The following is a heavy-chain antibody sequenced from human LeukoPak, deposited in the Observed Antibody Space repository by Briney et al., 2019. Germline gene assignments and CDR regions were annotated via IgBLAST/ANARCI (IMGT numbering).Heavy chain of an antibody. J-gene: IGHJ4*02. V-gene: IGHV3-21*01. CDR1: GFTFSSYS. D-gene: IGHD4-17*01. Sequence: GGSLRLSCAASGFTFSSYSMNWVRQAPGKGLEWVSSISSSSSYIYYVDSVKGRFTISRDNAKNSLYLQMNSLRAEDTAVYYCARGPGDYADYWGQGTLSPSPQ. CDR3: ARGPGDYADY. CDR2: ISSSSSYI.